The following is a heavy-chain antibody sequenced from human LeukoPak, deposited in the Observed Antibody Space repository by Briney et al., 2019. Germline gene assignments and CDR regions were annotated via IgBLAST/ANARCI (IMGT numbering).Heavy chain of an antibody. CDR3: ARAPAYYYAPLDY. CDR2: ISYDGSNK. D-gene: IGHD3-10*01. Sequence: GRSLRLSCAASGFTFSSYVMHWVRQAPGKGLEWVAVISYDGSNKYYADSVKGRFTISRDNSKNTLYLQMNSLRAEDTAVYYCARAPAYYYAPLDYWGQGTLVTVSS. CDR1: GFTFSSYV. J-gene: IGHJ4*02. V-gene: IGHV3-30*04.